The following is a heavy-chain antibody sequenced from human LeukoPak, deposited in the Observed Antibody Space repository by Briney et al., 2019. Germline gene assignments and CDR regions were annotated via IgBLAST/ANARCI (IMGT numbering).Heavy chain of an antibody. CDR2: ISGSAGST. D-gene: IGHD4-17*01. V-gene: IGHV3-23*01. Sequence: GGSLRLSCAASGFTFSNFAMTWVRQAPGKGLEQVSGISGSAGSTNYADSVKGRFTISRDNSKSTLYLQMNNLRVGDTAVYYCAKGSSSRFYYYMAVWARGPRSPSP. CDR1: GFTFSNFA. J-gene: IGHJ6*03. CDR3: AKGSSSRFYYYMAV.